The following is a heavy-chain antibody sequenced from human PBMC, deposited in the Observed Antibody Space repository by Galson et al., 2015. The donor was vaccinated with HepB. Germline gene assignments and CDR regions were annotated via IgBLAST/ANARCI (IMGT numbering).Heavy chain of an antibody. J-gene: IGHJ6*02. CDR2: ISYDGGSK. V-gene: IGHV3-30*04. CDR1: GFTFSNYP. Sequence: SLRLSCAVSGFTFSNYPMHWVRQAPGKGLEWVVVISYDGGSKYYAESVKGRISISRDNAKNTLYLQMNSLRVEDTAVYYCARGKGYGMDVWGQGTTVIVSS. CDR3: ARGKGYGMDV.